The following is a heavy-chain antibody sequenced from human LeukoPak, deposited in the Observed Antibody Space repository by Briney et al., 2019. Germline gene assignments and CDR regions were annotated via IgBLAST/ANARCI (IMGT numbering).Heavy chain of an antibody. CDR1: XA. J-gene: IGHJ4*02. V-gene: IGHV1-69*04. Sequence: XAISWVRQAPGQGLEWMGRIIPILGIANYAQKFQGRVTITADKSTSTAYMELSSLRSEDTAVYYCARAGYQLLDYWGQGTLVTVSS. CDR3: ARAGYQLLDY. CDR2: IIPILGIA. D-gene: IGHD2-2*01.